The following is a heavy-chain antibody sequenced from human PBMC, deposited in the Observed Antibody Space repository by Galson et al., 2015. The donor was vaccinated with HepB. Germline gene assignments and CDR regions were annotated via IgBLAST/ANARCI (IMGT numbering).Heavy chain of an antibody. CDR2: TYYRSKWSN. V-gene: IGHV6-1*01. J-gene: IGHJ4*02. CDR1: GDSVSSNSGV. D-gene: IGHD6-13*01. Sequence: CAISGDSVSSNSGVWNWIRQSPSRGPEWLGRTYYRSKWSNDFAVSVKSRITINPDTSKNQFSLQLNSVTPEDTAVYYCSRSRTSSNYYYFDYWGQGTLVTVSS. CDR3: SRSRTSSNYYYFDY.